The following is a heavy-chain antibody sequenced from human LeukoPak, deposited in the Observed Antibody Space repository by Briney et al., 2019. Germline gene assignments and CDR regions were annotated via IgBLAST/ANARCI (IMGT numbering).Heavy chain of an antibody. V-gene: IGHV3-48*03. J-gene: IGHJ4*02. D-gene: IGHD6-13*01. CDR1: GFTFSSYE. CDR2: ITNSGGTI. Sequence: GGSLRLSCAASGFTFSSYEMIWVRQAPGRGLEWVAYITNSGGTIYYADSVKGRFTISRDNAKNSLYLQMNSLRAEDTAVYYCARDSFRKAAEQNWGQGTLVTVSS. CDR3: ARDSFRKAAEQN.